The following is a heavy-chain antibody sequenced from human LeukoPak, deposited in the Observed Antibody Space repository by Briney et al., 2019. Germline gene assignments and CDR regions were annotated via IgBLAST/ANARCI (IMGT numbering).Heavy chain of an antibody. CDR3: ARALTDGAGNFVS. V-gene: IGHV1-46*01. D-gene: IGHD3-16*01. CDR2: INPSGGRT. CDR1: GYTFTSYY. Sequence: ASVKVSCKSSGYTFTSYYMHWVRQAPGQGREWMGIINPSGGRTSYVQKFEGRVTMTRDTSTSTVYMELSSLRPETTAVYTCARALTDGAGNFVSCGHGNLVTVSS. J-gene: IGHJ4*01.